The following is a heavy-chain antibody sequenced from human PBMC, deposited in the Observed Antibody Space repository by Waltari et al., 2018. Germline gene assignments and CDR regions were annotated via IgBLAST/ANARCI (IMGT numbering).Heavy chain of an antibody. CDR1: GFTFSSYS. J-gene: IGHJ4*02. CDR2: ISNSSSYI. V-gene: IGHV3-21*01. D-gene: IGHD1-26*01. Sequence: EVQLVESGGGLVKPGGSLRLSCAASGFTFSSYSMTWVGQAPGKGREWVSSISNSSSYIYYEDSGKGRFTIARDNAKNSLYLQMNSLRAEDTAGYYCARDRTGRASDYWGQGTLVTVSS. CDR3: ARDRTGRASDY.